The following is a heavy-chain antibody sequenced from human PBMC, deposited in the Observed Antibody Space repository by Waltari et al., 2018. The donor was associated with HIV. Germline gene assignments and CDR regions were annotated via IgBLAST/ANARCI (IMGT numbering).Heavy chain of an antibody. CDR3: ARDERYYDSSGYFNWFDP. CDR1: GGSISSGSYY. V-gene: IGHV4-61*02. Sequence: QVQLQESGPGLVKPSQTLSLTCTVPGGSISSGSYYWSWIRQHAGKGLEWIGRIYTSGSTNYNPSLKSRVTISVDTSKNQFSLKLSSVTAADTAVYYCARDERYYDSSGYFNWFDPWGQGTLVTVSS. J-gene: IGHJ5*02. CDR2: IYTSGST. D-gene: IGHD3-22*01.